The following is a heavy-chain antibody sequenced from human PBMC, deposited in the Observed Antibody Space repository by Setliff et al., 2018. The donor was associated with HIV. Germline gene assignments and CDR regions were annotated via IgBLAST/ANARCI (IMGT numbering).Heavy chain of an antibody. Sequence: SETLSLTCTVSGGSISSSSYYWGWIRQPPGKGLEWIGSIYYSGSTNYNPSLKSRVTISVDMSKNQFSLKLNSVTAADTAVYHCARGDTYYHDRSGYVKSALDAFDIWGRGTMVTVSS. CDR2: IYYSGST. V-gene: IGHV4-39*07. CDR1: GGSISSSSYY. CDR3: ARGDTYYHDRSGYVKSALDAFDI. D-gene: IGHD3-22*01. J-gene: IGHJ3*02.